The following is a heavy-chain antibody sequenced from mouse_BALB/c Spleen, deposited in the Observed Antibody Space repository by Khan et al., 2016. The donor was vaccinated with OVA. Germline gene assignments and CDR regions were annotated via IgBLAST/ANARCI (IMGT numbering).Heavy chain of an antibody. Sequence: EVQLQESGPGLVKPSQSLSLTCTVTGYSITSDYAWNWIRQFPGNKLEWMGYIHYSGSTSYIPTLKSRISITRDTSKNQFFLHLNSVTSEDSATYYYARGRAYWGQGTLVTVSA. CDR3: ARGRAY. D-gene: IGHD3-3*01. V-gene: IGHV3-2*02. CDR1: GYSITSDYA. CDR2: IHYSGST. J-gene: IGHJ3*01.